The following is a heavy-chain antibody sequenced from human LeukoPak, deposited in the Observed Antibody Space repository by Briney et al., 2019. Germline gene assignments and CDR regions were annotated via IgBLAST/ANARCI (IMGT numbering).Heavy chain of an antibody. CDR1: GFTFSYYS. CDR3: AKVDRGDYSSSPVPYYNYYMNV. CDR2: ISSSSSLI. D-gene: IGHD6-13*01. J-gene: IGHJ6*03. Sequence: GGSLRLSCAASGFTFSYYSMNWVRQAPGRGLEWVSCISSSSSLIFYSDSVRGRFTISRDNAKNLPYLHMNSLRVEDTAVYYCAKVDRGDYSSSPVPYYNYYMNVWGKGTTVTVSS. V-gene: IGHV3-21*01.